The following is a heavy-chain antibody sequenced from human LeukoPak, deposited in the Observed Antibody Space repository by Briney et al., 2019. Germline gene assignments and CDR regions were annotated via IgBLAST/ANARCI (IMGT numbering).Heavy chain of an antibody. Sequence: PGGSLRLSFAASGFTFSSFWMHWVRQAPGKGLVWVSRITRDGSSTTYADSVKGRFTTSRDNAKNTLYLQMDSLRDDDTAVYYCARDPGYESWSPFWGGMDVWGNGTTVIVSS. CDR1: GFTFSSFW. V-gene: IGHV3-74*01. D-gene: IGHD3-16*01. J-gene: IGHJ6*04. CDR2: ITRDGSST. CDR3: ARDPGYESWSPFWGGMDV.